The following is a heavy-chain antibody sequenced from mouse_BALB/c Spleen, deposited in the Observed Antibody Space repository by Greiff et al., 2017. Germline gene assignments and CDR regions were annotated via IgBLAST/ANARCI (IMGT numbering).Heavy chain of an antibody. J-gene: IGHJ2*01. V-gene: IGHV1-69*01. CDR2: IDTSDSYT. D-gene: IGHD2-10*02. Sequence: QVQLQQPGAELVMPGASVKMSCKASGYTFTDYWMHWVKQRPGQGLEWIGAIDTSDSYTSYNQKFKGKATLTVDESSSTAYMQLSSLTSEDSAVYYCARGKYGNLYYFDYWGQGTTLTVSS. CDR3: ARGKYGNLYYFDY. CDR1: GYTFTDYW.